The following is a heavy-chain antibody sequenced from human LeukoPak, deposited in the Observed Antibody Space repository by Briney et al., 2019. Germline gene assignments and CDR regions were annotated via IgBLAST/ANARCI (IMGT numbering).Heavy chain of an antibody. D-gene: IGHD3-10*01. V-gene: IGHV4-59*01. CDR1: GGSISSYY. CDR2: IYYSGST. J-gene: IGHJ4*02. Sequence: SETLSLTCTVSGGSISSYYWSWIRQPPGKGLEWIGYIYYSGSTNYNPSLKSRVTISVDTSTNQFSLKLSSVTAADTAVYYCARDKGWDYGSGSYYNVWGQGTLVTASS. CDR3: ARDKGWDYGSGSYYNV.